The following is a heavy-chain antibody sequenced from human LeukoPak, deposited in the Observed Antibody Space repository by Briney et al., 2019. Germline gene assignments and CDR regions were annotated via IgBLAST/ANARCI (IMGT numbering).Heavy chain of an antibody. Sequence: PETLSLTCTVSGGSISSYYWSWIRQPPGKGLEWIGYIYYSGSTSYNPSLKSRVTISADTSKNQFSLKLNSVTATDAAVYYCARHLTATNFPFDYWGQGTLVTVS. J-gene: IGHJ4*02. CDR3: ARHLTATNFPFDY. V-gene: IGHV4-59*08. D-gene: IGHD2-15*01. CDR1: GGSISSYY. CDR2: IYYSGST.